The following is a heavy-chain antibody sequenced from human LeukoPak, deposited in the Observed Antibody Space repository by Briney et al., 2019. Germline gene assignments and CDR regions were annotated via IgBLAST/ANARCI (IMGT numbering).Heavy chain of an antibody. V-gene: IGHV4-39*07. CDR3: ARGSSSLNYYYYMDV. J-gene: IGHJ6*03. CDR1: GGSISSSSYY. Sequence: SETLSLTCTVSGGSISSSSYYWGWIRQPPGKGLEWIGSIYYSGSTYYNPSLKSRVTISVDTSKSRFSLKLSSVTAADTAVYYCARGSSSLNYYYYMDVWGKGTTVTVSS. CDR2: IYYSGST. D-gene: IGHD6-13*01.